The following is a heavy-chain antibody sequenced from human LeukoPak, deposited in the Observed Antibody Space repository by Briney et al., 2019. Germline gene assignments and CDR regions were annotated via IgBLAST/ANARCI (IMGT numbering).Heavy chain of an antibody. CDR1: GGSFSGYY. V-gene: IGHV4-34*01. J-gene: IGHJ4*02. CDR3: ARGLGDY. CDR2: INHSGST. D-gene: IGHD3-16*01. Sequence: PSETLSLTCAVYGGSFSGYYWSWIRQPPGKGLEWVGEINHSGSTNYNPSLKSRVTISVDTSKNQFSLKLSSVTAADTAVYYCARGLGDYWGQGTLVTVSS.